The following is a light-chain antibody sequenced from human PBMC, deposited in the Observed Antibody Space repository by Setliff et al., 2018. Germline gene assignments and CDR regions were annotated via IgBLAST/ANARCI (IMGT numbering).Light chain of an antibody. CDR1: DHDVGGYDY. Sequence: QSVLTQPRSVSGSPGQSVTISCTGTDHDVGGYDYVSWYQQHPGRPPKLLIYGVTKRPSGVPDRFSASKSGNTASLTISGLQGDDEADYYCCSYRGTYTFGVFGTGTKVTVL. J-gene: IGLJ1*01. V-gene: IGLV2-11*01. CDR3: CSYRGTYTFGV. CDR2: GVT.